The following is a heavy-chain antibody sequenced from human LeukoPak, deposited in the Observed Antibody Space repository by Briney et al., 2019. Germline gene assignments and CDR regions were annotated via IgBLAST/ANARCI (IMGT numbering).Heavy chain of an antibody. V-gene: IGHV3-23*01. CDR3: ARVGSIAAAGTPDY. CDR1: GFTFSSYA. CDR2: ISGSGGNT. J-gene: IGHJ4*02. D-gene: IGHD6-13*01. Sequence: GGSPRLSCAASGFTFSSYAMSWVRQAPGKGLEWVSSISGSGGNTFYADSVKGRFTISRDNSKNTLYLQMNSLRAEDTAVYYCARVGSIAAAGTPDYWGQGTLVTVSS.